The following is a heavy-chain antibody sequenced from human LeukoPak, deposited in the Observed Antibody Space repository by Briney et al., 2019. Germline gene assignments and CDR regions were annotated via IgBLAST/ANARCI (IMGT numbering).Heavy chain of an antibody. V-gene: IGHV4-61*02. CDR2: IYTSGST. Sequence: PSETLSLTCTVSGGSISSGSYYWSWIRQPAGKGLEWIGRIYTSGSTNYSPSLKSRVTISVDTSKNQFSLKLSSVTAADTAVYYCARAREAYYDFWAFVYFDYWGQGTLVTVSS. CDR1: GGSISSGSYY. J-gene: IGHJ4*02. CDR3: ARAREAYYDFWAFVYFDY. D-gene: IGHD3-3*01.